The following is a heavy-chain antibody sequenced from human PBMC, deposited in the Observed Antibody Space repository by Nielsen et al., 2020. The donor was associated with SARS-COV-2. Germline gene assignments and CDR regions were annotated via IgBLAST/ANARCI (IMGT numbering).Heavy chain of an antibody. J-gene: IGHJ4*02. CDR3: ARVMFMVRGPFDY. CDR2: IWYDGSNK. D-gene: IGHD3-10*01. V-gene: IGHV3-33*08. CDR1: GFTFSSYG. Sequence: GESLKISCAASGFTFSSYGMHWVRQAPGKGLEWVAVIWYDGSNKYYADSVKGRFTISRDNSKNTLYLQMNSLRAEDTAVYYCARVMFMVRGPFDYWGQGTLVTVSS.